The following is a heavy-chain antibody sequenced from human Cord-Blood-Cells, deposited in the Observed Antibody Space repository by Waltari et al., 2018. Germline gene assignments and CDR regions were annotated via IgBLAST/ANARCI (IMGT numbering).Heavy chain of an antibody. CDR1: GFTFDAYA. D-gene: IGHD6-6*01. J-gene: IGHJ3*02. CDR3: AKDTGYSSSSYAFDI. CDR2: ISWNSGSI. V-gene: IGHV3-9*01. Sequence: EVQLVESGGGLVQPGRSLRLSCAASGFTFDAYALHWVRHAPGKGLEWVSGISWNSGSIGYADSVKGRFTISRDNAKNSLYLQMNSLRAEDTALYYCAKDTGYSSSSYAFDIWGQGTMVTVSS.